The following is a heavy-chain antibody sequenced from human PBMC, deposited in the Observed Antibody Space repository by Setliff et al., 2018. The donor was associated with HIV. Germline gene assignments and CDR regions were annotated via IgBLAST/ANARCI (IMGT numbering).Heavy chain of an antibody. CDR3: ARDGGYSGHQWFGDAFDI. D-gene: IGHD5-12*01. CDR2: IIPIYGTA. J-gene: IGHJ3*02. V-gene: IGHV1-69*13. Sequence: SVKVSCKASGDIFSRYGISWVRQAPGQGLEWMGGIIPIYGTANSAQKFQGRVTITADESTGTAYMELSTLRSEDTAVYFCARDGGYSGHQWFGDAFDIWGQGTMVTVTS. CDR1: GDIFSRYG.